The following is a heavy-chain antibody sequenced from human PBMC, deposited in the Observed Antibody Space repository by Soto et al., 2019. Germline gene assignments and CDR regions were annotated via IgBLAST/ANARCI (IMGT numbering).Heavy chain of an antibody. D-gene: IGHD3-10*01. CDR3: ARDNAPVSWQPPNWYFDL. V-gene: IGHV4-30-4*01. CDR1: GGSISSGDYY. CDR2: IYYSGST. J-gene: IGHJ2*01. Sequence: QVQLQESGPGLVKPSQTLSLTCTVSGGSISSGDYYWSWIRQPPGKGLEWIGYIYYSGSTYYNPSLKSRVTISVDTSKNQFSLKLSSVTAADTAVYYCARDNAPVSWQPPNWYFDLWGRGTLVTVSS.